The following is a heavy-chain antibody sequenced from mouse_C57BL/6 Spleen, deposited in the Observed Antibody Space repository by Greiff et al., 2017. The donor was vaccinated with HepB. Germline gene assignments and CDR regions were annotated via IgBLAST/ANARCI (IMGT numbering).Heavy chain of an antibody. CDR3: ARSGTTYGNEDY. CDR2: INPSSGYT. J-gene: IGHJ2*01. V-gene: IGHV1-7*01. CDR1: GYTFTSYW. D-gene: IGHD2-1*01. Sequence: QVQLKQSGAELVRPGASVTLSCKASGYTFTSYWMHWVKQRPGQGLEWIGYINPSSGYTKYNQKFKDKATLTADKSSSTAYMQLSSLTYEDSAVYYCARSGTTYGNEDYWGQGTTLTVSS.